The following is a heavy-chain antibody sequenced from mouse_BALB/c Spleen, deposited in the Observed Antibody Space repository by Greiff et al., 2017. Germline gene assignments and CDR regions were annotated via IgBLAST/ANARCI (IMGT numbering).Heavy chain of an antibody. D-gene: IGHD1-1*02. CDR3: ARSGGGNYWYFDV. V-gene: IGHV14-3*02. J-gene: IGHJ1*01. CDR2: IDPANGNT. CDR1: GFNIKDTY. Sequence: VQLQQSGAELVKPGASVKLSCTASGFNIKDTYMHWVKQRPEQGLEWIGRIDPANGNTKYDPKFQGKATITADTSSNTAYLQLSSLTSEDTAVYYCARSGGGNYWYFDVWGAGTTVTVSS.